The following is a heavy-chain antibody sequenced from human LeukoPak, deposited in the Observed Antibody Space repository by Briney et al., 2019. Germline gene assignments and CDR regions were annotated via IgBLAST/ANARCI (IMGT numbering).Heavy chain of an antibody. CDR3: ARGIAARRTFDY. V-gene: IGHV4-34*01. Sequence: SETLSLTCAVYGGSFSGYYWSWIRQPPGKGLEWIGEVNHSGSTNYNPSLKSRVTISVDTSKNQFSLKLSSVTAADTAVYYCARGIAARRTFDYWGQGTLVTVSS. D-gene: IGHD6-6*01. J-gene: IGHJ4*02. CDR1: GGSFSGYY. CDR2: VNHSGST.